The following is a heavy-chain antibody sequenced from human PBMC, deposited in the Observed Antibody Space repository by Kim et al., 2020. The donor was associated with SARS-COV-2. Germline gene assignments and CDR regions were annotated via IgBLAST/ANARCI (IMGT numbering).Heavy chain of an antibody. CDR1: GGTFSSYA. Sequence: SVKVSCKASGGTFSSYAISWVRQAPGQGLEWMGRIIPILGIANYAQKFQGRVTITADKSTSTAYMELSSLRSEDTAVYYCARRSGRGVINDAFDIWGQWTMVTVSS. CDR2: IIPILGIA. CDR3: ARRSGRGVINDAFDI. V-gene: IGHV1-69*04. J-gene: IGHJ3*02. D-gene: IGHD3-10*01.